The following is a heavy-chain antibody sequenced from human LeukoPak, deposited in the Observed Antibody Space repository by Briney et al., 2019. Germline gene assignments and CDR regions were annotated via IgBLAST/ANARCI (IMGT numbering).Heavy chain of an antibody. D-gene: IGHD1-26*01. CDR1: GVSICGFY. V-gene: IGHV4-59*12. CDR3: ARDTPVGSTKRGFHY. Sequence: SETLSLTCSVSGVSICGFYWGWLRPPPGEGLVWIGNLYNSERTNYNPSLESRVTISADTAKNQFSLTLSSVTAADTAVYSCARDTPVGSTKRGFHYWGQGALVTVAS. J-gene: IGHJ4*02. CDR2: LYNSERT.